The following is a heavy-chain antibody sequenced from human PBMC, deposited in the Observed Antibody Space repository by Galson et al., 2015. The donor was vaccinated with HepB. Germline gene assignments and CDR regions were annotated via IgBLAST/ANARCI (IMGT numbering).Heavy chain of an antibody. CDR2: IWYDGRKK. J-gene: IGHJ4*02. V-gene: IGHV3-33*08. CDR3: ATSGCVGDCSQYYFDY. CDR1: GLIFRRYG. Sequence: SLRLSCAASGLIFRRYGMHWVRQAPGKGLEWVAVIWYDGRKKEYEDSVKGRFSISRDNSKNTVYLQMNSLRADDTAIYYCATSGCVGDCSQYYFDYWGQGTLVTVSS. D-gene: IGHD2-21*01.